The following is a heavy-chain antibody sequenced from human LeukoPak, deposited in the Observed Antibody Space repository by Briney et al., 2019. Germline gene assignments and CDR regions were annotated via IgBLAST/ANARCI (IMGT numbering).Heavy chain of an antibody. J-gene: IGHJ4*02. D-gene: IGHD6-13*01. CDR2: IYDSGST. CDR3: ARAPRNSSTMLDY. Sequence: SETLSLTCTVSGGSIRSSYYYWGWIRQPPGTGLEWIGSIYDSGSTYYNPSLKSRVTISVDTSKNQFSLKLNSVTAADTAVYYCARAPRNSSTMLDYWGQGTLVTVSS. V-gene: IGHV4-39*01. CDR1: GGSIRSSYYY.